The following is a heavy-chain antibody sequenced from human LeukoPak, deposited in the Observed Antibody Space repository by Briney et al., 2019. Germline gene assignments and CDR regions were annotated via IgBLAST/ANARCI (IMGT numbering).Heavy chain of an antibody. D-gene: IGHD4-17*01. CDR1: GFTFSSYA. CDR2: ISGSGGST. Sequence: GGSLRLSCAASGFTFSSYAMSWVRQAPGKGLEWVSAISGSGGSTYYADSVKGRFTISRDNSKNTLYLQMHSLRAEDTAVYYCARPGYGDYSSSEYFQHWGQGTLVTVSS. V-gene: IGHV3-23*01. J-gene: IGHJ1*01. CDR3: ARPGYGDYSSSEYFQH.